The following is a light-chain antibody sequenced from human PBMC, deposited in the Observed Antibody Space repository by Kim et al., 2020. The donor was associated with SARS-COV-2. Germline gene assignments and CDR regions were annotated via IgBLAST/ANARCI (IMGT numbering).Light chain of an antibody. CDR1: SSNIGAGYD. CDR3: QSYDSSLV. Sequence: APGERVTISRTGSSSNIGAGYDVHWYQQLPGTAPKLLIYGNSNRPSGVPDRFSGSKSGTSASLAITGLQAEDEADYYCQSYDSSLVFGGGTKLTVL. J-gene: IGLJ3*02. V-gene: IGLV1-40*01. CDR2: GNS.